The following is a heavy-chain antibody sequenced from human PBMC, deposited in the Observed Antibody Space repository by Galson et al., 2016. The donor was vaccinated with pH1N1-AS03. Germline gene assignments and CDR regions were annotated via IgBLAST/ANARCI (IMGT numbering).Heavy chain of an antibody. Sequence: SVKVSCKASGGPFRSYAISWVQQAPGQGLEWMGGIMPIFGTTNYAQKFQGRVTVTADESTTTAYMELSSLRSEDTAVYYCARAPTYYFGLRAALDIWGQGTMVTVSS. J-gene: IGHJ3*02. CDR3: ARAPTYYFGLRAALDI. V-gene: IGHV1-69*13. CDR1: GGPFRSYA. D-gene: IGHD3-10*01. CDR2: IMPIFGTT.